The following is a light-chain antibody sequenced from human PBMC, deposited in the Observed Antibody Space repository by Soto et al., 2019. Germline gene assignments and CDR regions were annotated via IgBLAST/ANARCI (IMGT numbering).Light chain of an antibody. CDR1: QSVSSSY. CDR3: QQYGSPIT. V-gene: IGKV3-20*01. CDR2: GAS. J-gene: IGKJ3*01. Sequence: EIVLTQSPGTLSLSPGERATLSCRASQSVSSSYLSWYHQKPGQAPRLLIYGASSRATGIPDRFSGSGSGTYFTLTISRLEPEAFAAYYCQQYGSPITFGPGTKVDIK.